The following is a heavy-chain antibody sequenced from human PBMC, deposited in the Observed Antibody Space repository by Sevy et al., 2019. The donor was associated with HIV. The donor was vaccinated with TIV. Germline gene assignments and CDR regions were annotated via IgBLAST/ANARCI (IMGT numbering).Heavy chain of an antibody. Sequence: SETLSLTCTVSGGSVSSGSDYWSWIRQPPGKGLEGIGYIYYSESTNYNPSLKSRVPISVAKSKNQFSLKLCPVTAAETAVYYCSRGPTYYYILTGDDFYGMDVWGQGTMVTVSS. V-gene: IGHV4-61*01. CDR3: SRGPTYYYILTGDDFYGMDV. J-gene: IGHJ6*02. CDR1: GGSVSSGSDY. D-gene: IGHD3-9*01. CDR2: IYYSEST.